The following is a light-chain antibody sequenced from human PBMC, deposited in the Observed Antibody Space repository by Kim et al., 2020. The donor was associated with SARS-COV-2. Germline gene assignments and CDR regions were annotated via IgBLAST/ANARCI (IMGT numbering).Light chain of an antibody. CDR2: DVS. Sequence: GRSITISSTGTSSYVGGSDFVCWNQQHPGRAPLLLIHDVSNRPSGVSTRFACTKSGYTSSLTISGLHSEDEAYYCCLSYTTINTWVFGGGTQLTVL. CDR3: LSYTTINTWV. J-gene: IGLJ3*02. CDR1: SSYVGGSDF. V-gene: IGLV2-14*03.